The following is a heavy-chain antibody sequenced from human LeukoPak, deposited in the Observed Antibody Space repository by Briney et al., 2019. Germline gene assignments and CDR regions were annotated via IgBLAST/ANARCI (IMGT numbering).Heavy chain of an antibody. CDR1: GDSISGSY. D-gene: IGHD3-22*01. V-gene: IGHV4-59*01. J-gene: IGHJ4*02. Sequence: SETLSLTCAVSGDSISGSYWSWIRQPPGKGLEWIGFLSYSGTTSYNPSLKSRLTISGDTSKNQFSLKLSSVTAADTAVYYCARAVPAQYYYDSSGYYYDYWGQGTLVTVSS. CDR3: ARAVPAQYYYDSSGYYYDY. CDR2: LSYSGTT.